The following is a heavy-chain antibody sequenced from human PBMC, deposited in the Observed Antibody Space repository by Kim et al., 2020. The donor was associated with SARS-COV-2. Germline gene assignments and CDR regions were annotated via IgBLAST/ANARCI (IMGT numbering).Heavy chain of an antibody. Sequence: SETLSLTCTVSTGSSSSYYWAWIRQPPGKGLEWIGSIHYTGSTTYNPSLDSRVTISMDTSQNELSLKLISVTAADTALYYCARAVVTGERGWGFFDNWAQGTLVTVSS. CDR3: ARAVVTGERGWGFFDN. J-gene: IGHJ4*02. CDR1: TGSSSSYY. D-gene: IGHD7-27*01. V-gene: IGHV4-59*01. CDR2: IHYTGST.